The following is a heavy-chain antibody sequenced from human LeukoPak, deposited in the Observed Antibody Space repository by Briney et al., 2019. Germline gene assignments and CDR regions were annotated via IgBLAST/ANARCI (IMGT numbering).Heavy chain of an antibody. Sequence: GGSLGLSCAASGFTFSSYAMHWVRQAPGKGLEWVAVISYDGSNKYYADSVKGRFTISRDNSKNTLYLQMNSLRAEDTAVYYCARDGYSSSWYHWFDPWGQGTLVTVSS. CDR2: ISYDGSNK. CDR3: ARDGYSSSWYHWFDP. J-gene: IGHJ5*02. V-gene: IGHV3-30*04. D-gene: IGHD6-13*01. CDR1: GFTFSSYA.